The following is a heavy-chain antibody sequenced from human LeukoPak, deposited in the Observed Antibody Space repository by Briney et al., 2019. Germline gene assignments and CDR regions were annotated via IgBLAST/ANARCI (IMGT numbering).Heavy chain of an antibody. Sequence: GASVKVSCKASGYTFTGYYMHWVRQAPGQGLEWMGWINPNSGGTNYAQKLQGRVTMTRDTSISTAYMELTRLRFDDTAVYYCARGGTVDIVVVPENYWGQGTLVTVSS. CDR1: GYTFTGYY. CDR2: INPNSGGT. J-gene: IGHJ4*02. D-gene: IGHD2-2*01. CDR3: ARGGTVDIVVVPENY. V-gene: IGHV1-2*02.